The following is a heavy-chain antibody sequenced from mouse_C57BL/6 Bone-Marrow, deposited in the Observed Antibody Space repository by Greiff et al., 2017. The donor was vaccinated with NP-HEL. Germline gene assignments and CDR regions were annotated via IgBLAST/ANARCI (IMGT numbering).Heavy chain of an antibody. CDR1: GYTFTSYW. V-gene: IGHV1-59*01. D-gene: IGHD1-1*02. CDR2: IDPSDSYT. CDR3: ARRVGSIFDY. Sequence: QVQLQQPGAELVRPGTSVKLSCKASGYTFTSYWMHWVKQRPGQGLEWIGVIDPSDSYTNYNQKFKGKATLTVDTSSSTAYMQLSSLTSEDSAVYDCARRVGSIFDYWGQGTTLTVSS. J-gene: IGHJ2*01.